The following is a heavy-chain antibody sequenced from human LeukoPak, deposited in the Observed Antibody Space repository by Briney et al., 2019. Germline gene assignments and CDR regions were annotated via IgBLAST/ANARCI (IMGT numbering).Heavy chain of an antibody. CDR3: AKEGGYCSSTSCYKNYFDY. Sequence: GGSLRLSCAAPEFSVGSNYMTWVRQAPGKGLEWVSLIYSGGSTYYADSVKGRFTISRDNSKNTLYLQMNSLRAEDTAVYYCAKEGGYCSSTSCYKNYFDYWGQGTLVTVSS. V-gene: IGHV3-66*01. CDR2: IYSGGST. CDR1: EFSVGSNY. D-gene: IGHD2-2*02. J-gene: IGHJ4*02.